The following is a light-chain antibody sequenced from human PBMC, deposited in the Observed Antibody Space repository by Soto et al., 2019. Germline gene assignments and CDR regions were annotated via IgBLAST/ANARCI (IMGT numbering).Light chain of an antibody. Sequence: DIVMTQSPATMSVSPGDTATLSCRAIQRVSSTLAWYQQNPGQAPRLIIYGASTRATAIPARFSGSGSGTEFTLTISSLQSEDFAVYYCQQYNNWLRTFGQGTKVEIK. J-gene: IGKJ1*01. CDR3: QQYNNWLRT. CDR2: GAS. V-gene: IGKV3-15*01. CDR1: QRVSST.